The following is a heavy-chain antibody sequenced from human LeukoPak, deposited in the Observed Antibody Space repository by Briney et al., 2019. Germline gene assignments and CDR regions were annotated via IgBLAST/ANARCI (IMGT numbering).Heavy chain of an antibody. CDR2: ISGSGGST. CDR3: AKDLSAGNALFTFDY. J-gene: IGHJ4*02. Sequence: PGGSLRLSCAASGFTFSSYAMSWVRQAPGKGLEWVSAISGSGGSTYYADSVKGRFTISRDNSKNTLYLQMNSLRAEDTAVYYCAKDLSAGNALFTFDYWGQGPLVTVSS. D-gene: IGHD4-23*01. CDR1: GFTFSSYA. V-gene: IGHV3-23*01.